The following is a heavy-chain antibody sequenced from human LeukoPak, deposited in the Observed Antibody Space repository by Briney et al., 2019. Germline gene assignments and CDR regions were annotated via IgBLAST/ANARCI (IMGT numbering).Heavy chain of an antibody. V-gene: IGHV3-23*01. D-gene: IGHD3-22*01. CDR3: ARDRARVSDY. J-gene: IGHJ4*02. Sequence: PGGSLRLSCAASEFVFGAFPMSWIRQAAGKGLEWVSSINGDGDSTHYAGSVKGRFTISRDNSKNTLYLQMNSLRVEDTAVYYCARDRARVSDYWGQGTLVTVSS. CDR2: INGDGDST. CDR1: EFVFGAFP.